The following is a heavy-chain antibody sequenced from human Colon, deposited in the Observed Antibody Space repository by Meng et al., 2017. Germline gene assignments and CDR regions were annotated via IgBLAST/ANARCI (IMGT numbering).Heavy chain of an antibody. CDR1: GGSISSYNW. J-gene: IGHJ4*02. Sequence: QLQLQASGPELVEPSGTLSLPCAVSGGSISSYNWWSWVRQPPGKGLEWIGQIDLGGTPYYNPSLESRVIMSLDKSKNQLSLRLTSVAAADTAVYYCARHGGWHFDYWGQGALVTVSS. CDR3: ARHGGWHFDY. D-gene: IGHD6-19*01. CDR2: IDLGGTP. V-gene: IGHV4-4*02.